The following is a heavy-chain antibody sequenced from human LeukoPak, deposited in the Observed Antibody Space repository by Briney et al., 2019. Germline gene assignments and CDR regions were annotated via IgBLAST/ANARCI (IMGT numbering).Heavy chain of an antibody. V-gene: IGHV1-8*01. J-gene: IGHJ6*03. D-gene: IGHD6-25*01. CDR2: MNPNSGNT. Sequence: ASVKVSCKASGYTFTSYDINWVRQATGQGLEWMGWMNPNSGNTGYAQKFQGRVTMTRNTSISTAYMELSSLRSEDTAVYYCARSGYYYYYMDVWGKGTTVTVSS. CDR1: GYTFTSYD. CDR3: ARSGYYYYYMDV.